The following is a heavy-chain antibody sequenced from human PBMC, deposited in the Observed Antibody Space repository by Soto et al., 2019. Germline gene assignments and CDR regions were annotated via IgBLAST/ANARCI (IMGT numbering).Heavy chain of an antibody. Sequence: EVQLVESGGGSVQPGGSLRLSCAASGFTFSSYAMSWVRQTPGKGLEWVSGISDSGGNTYYADSVKGRFAISRDNSKNTLPLQMNSLTAEDTAIYYCAKEFVCGSCSSQFDYWGQGALVTVSS. CDR1: GFTFSSYA. V-gene: IGHV3-23*04. D-gene: IGHD2-15*01. J-gene: IGHJ4*02. CDR2: ISDSGGNT. CDR3: AKEFVCGSCSSQFDY.